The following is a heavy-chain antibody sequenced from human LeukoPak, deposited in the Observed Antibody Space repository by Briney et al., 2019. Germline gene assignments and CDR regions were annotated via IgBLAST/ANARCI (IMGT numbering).Heavy chain of an antibody. D-gene: IGHD5-12*01. CDR3: VKVGDSGYGEYYQH. CDR2: ISSAGGTT. CDR1: GFTFRDYP. J-gene: IGHJ1*01. Sequence: GGSLRLSCSASGFTFRDYPIHWVRQAPGEGLQYVSAISSAGGTTYYADSGRGRFTISRDNSKNTLCLQMTSLRAEDTALYYCVKVGDSGYGEYYQHWGQGTLVTVSS. V-gene: IGHV3-64D*06.